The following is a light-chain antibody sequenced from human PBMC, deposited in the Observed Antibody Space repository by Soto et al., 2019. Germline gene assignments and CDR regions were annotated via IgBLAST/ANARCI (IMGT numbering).Light chain of an antibody. CDR3: SSAAGNDVGV. Sequence: QSALTQPPSASGSPGQSVTISCTGTSSDVGGYNYVSWYQQHPGKAPKLMIYEVSKRPSGVPDRFSGSKSGNTASLTVSGLQAEDEADYYCSSAAGNDVGVFGGGTQLTVL. J-gene: IGLJ2*01. CDR2: EVS. CDR1: SSDVGGYNY. V-gene: IGLV2-8*01.